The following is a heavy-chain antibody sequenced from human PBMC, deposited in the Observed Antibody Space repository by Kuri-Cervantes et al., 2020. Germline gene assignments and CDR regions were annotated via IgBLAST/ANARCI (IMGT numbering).Heavy chain of an antibody. V-gene: IGHV1-2*02. CDR1: GYTFTDYY. J-gene: IGHJ4*02. CDR2: INPDSGAT. D-gene: IGHD5-24*01. CDR3: AREGRSVEYEEIDY. Sequence: ASVKVSCKSSGYTFTDYYMHWVRQAPGQGLEWMGWINPDSGATNYAQKFQGRVSMTRDTSISTAYMELSRLRSEDTAVCYCAREGRSVEYEEIDYWGQGTLVTVSS.